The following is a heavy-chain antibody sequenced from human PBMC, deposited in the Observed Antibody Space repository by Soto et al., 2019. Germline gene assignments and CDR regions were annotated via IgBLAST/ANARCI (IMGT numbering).Heavy chain of an antibody. D-gene: IGHD3-22*01. CDR2: IYYSGST. CDR1: GGSISSGNYY. J-gene: IGHJ4*02. CDR3: ARAQFPTGYNSR. Sequence: QVQLQESGPGLVKPSQTVSLTCTVSGGSISSGNYYWSWIRQHPGKGLEWIGYIYYSGSTYYNPSLKSRATISLDTSKNQFSLKLSSVTAADTAVYYCARAQFPTGYNSRWGQGTLVTVSS. V-gene: IGHV4-31*03.